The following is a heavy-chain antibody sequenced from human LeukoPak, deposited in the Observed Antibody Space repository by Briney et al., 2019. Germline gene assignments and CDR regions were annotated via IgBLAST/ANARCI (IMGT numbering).Heavy chain of an antibody. D-gene: IGHD4-17*01. V-gene: IGHV3-9*01. CDR1: GFTFDDYA. CDR2: ISWNSGSI. Sequence: PGGSLRLSCAASGFTFDDYAMRWVRHAPGKGLEWVSGISWNSGSIGYADSVKGRFTISRDNAKNSLYLQLSSLRAEDTAVYYCARDYDYGFDNWGQGTLVTVSS. CDR3: ARDYDYGFDN. J-gene: IGHJ4*02.